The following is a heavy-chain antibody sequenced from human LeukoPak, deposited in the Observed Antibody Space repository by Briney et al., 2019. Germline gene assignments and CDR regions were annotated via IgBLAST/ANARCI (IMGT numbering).Heavy chain of an antibody. J-gene: IGHJ4*02. CDR1: GGSISSSSYY. CDR3: ARKGGIWSGYYQTTFDY. V-gene: IGHV4-39*01. Sequence: SETLSLTCTVSGGSISSSSYYWGWIREPPGKGLEWIGSIYYSGSPYYNPSLKSRVTISVDTSKNQFSMKLSSVTAADTAVYYCARKGGIWSGYYQTTFDYWGQGTLVTVSS. CDR2: IYYSGSP. D-gene: IGHD3-3*01.